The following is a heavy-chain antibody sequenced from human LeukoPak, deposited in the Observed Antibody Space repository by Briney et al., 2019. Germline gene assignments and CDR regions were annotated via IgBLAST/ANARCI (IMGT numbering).Heavy chain of an antibody. D-gene: IGHD2/OR15-2a*01. Sequence: TGGSLRLSCAASGFIISHHALVWVRQAPGKGLEWVALISNDAIEKYYADSVKGRFTISRDTSRSSLSLQMNTLRTDDTAAYFCARVAATTFYHFNYMDVWGKGTTVTVSS. CDR3: ARVAATTFYHFNYMDV. CDR2: ISNDAIEK. V-gene: IGHV3-30*01. J-gene: IGHJ6*04. CDR1: GFIISHHA.